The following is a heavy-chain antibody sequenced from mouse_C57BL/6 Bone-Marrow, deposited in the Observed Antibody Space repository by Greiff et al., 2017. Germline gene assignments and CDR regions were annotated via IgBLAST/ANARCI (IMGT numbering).Heavy chain of an antibody. Sequence: EVQLVESGGGLVQPGGSLKLSCAASGFTFSDYYMYWVRQTPEKRLEWVAYISNGGGSTYYPDTVKGRFTISRDNAKNTLYLQMSRLKSEDTAMYYCARGGYIYWGQGTSVTVSS. CDR3: ARGGYIY. CDR1: GFTFSDYY. V-gene: IGHV5-12*01. J-gene: IGHJ4*01. D-gene: IGHD3-2*02. CDR2: ISNGGGST.